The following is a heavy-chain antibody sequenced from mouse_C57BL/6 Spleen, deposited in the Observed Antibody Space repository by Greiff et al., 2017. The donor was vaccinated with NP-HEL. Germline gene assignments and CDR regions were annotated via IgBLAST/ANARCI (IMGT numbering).Heavy chain of an antibody. CDR1: GYTFTSYW. D-gene: IGHD1-1*01. CDR3: ARRAYYYGSSYSYSDV. V-gene: IGHV1-69*01. Sequence: QVQLQQPGAELVMPGASVKLSCKASGYTFTSYWMHWVKQRPGQGLEWIGEIDPSDSYTNYNQKFKGKSTLTVDKSSSTAYMQLSSLTSEDSAVYYCARRAYYYGSSYSYSDVWGTGTTVTVSS. CDR2: IDPSDSYT. J-gene: IGHJ1*03.